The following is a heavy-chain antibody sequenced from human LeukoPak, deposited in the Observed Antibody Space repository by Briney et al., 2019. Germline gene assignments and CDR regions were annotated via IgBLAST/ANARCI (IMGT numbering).Heavy chain of an antibody. J-gene: IGHJ3*02. CDR1: GGSLSAYY. CDR3: ARHKCTSATCQMRYAFDI. CDR2: INDSGST. Sequence: SETLSLTCAVYGGSLSAYYWSWLRQPPGKGLEWIGEINDSGSTNYKPSLKSRVTISVDTSKNQFSLKLSSVTDADTAVYYCARHKCTSATCQMRYAFDIWGQGTMVTVSS. D-gene: IGHD2-8*02. V-gene: IGHV4-34*01.